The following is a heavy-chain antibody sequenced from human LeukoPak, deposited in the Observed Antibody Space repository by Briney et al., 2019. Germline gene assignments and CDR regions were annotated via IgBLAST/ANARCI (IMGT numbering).Heavy chain of an antibody. CDR3: ARELRSWYDIYFDY. Sequence: SVKVSCKASGGTFSSYAISWVRQAPGQGLEWMGRIIPIFGTANYAQKFQGRVTITTDESTSTAYMELSSLRPEDTAVYYCARELRSWYDIYFDYWGQGTLVTVSS. J-gene: IGHJ4*02. CDR2: IIPIFGTA. D-gene: IGHD6-13*01. V-gene: IGHV1-69*05. CDR1: GGTFSSYA.